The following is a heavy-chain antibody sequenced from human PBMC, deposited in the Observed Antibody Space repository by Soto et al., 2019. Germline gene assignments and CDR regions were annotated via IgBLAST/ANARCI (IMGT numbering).Heavy chain of an antibody. V-gene: IGHV3-30*18. J-gene: IGHJ6*02. CDR1: GFTFSSYG. Sequence: GGSLRLSCAASGFTFSSYGMHWVRQAPGKGLEWVAVISYDGSNKYYADSVKGRFTISRDNSKNTLYLQMNSLRAEETAVYYCAKSRTRYYDSSGYYPYYYYYGMDVWGQGTTVTVSS. CDR2: ISYDGSNK. D-gene: IGHD3-22*01. CDR3: AKSRTRYYDSSGYYPYYYYYGMDV.